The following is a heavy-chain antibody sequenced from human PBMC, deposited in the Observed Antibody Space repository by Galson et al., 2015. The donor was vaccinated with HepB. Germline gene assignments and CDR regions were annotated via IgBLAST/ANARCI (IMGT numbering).Heavy chain of an antibody. J-gene: IGHJ4*02. V-gene: IGHV1-69*04. CDR3: ARVIRWPRRGQIDY. Sequence: SVKVSCKASGGTFSSYAISWVRQAPGQGLEWMGRIIPILGIANYAQKFQGRVTITADKSTSTAYMELSSLRSEDTAVYYCARVIRWPRRGQIDYWDQGTLVTVSS. CDR1: GGTFSSYA. CDR2: IIPILGIA. D-gene: IGHD5-12*01.